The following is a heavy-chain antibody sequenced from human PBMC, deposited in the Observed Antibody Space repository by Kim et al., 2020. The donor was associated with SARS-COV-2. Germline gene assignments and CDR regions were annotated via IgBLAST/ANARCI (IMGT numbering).Heavy chain of an antibody. CDR2: ISGGGGST. Sequence: GGSLRLSCVASGFTFTTYTMNWVRQAPGKGLEWVSGISGGGGSTYYADSVKGRFTISRDSSKNTLYLQMNSLRAEDTAVYYCAKELRVTRQTSDGNFFDPWGQGTLVTVSS. CDR3: AKELRVTRQTSDGNFFDP. V-gene: IGHV3-23*01. CDR1: GFTFTTYT. D-gene: IGHD4-17*01. J-gene: IGHJ5*02.